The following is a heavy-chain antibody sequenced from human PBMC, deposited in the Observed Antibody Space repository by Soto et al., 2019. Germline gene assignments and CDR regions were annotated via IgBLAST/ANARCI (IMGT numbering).Heavy chain of an antibody. V-gene: IGHV1-69*02. CDR1: GGTFRNYP. CDR2: IFPLTDIP. Sequence: QGQLVQSGTEVKKPGSSVKGSCKASGGTFRNYPINWVRQAPGQGLEGMGSIFPLTDIPDYAQNFQARLTISADKSPSTAYMELSSLTSDDTAMYFCARGPLVVLNYFESWGQGTLVTVSS. J-gene: IGHJ4*02. CDR3: ARGPLVVLNYFES.